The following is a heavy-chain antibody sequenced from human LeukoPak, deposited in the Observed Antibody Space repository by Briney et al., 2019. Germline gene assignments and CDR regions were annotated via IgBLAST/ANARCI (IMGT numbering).Heavy chain of an antibody. CDR3: ARDRRTYSSSWTDAFDI. CDR2: IYTSGST. D-gene: IGHD6-13*01. V-gene: IGHV4-4*07. J-gene: IGHJ3*02. Sequence: SETLSLTCTVSGGSISSYYWSWIRQPAGKGLEWLGRIYTSGSTNYNPSLKSRVTMSVDTSKNQFSLKLSSVTAADTAVYYCARDRRTYSSSWTDAFDIWGQGTMVTVSS. CDR1: GGSISSYY.